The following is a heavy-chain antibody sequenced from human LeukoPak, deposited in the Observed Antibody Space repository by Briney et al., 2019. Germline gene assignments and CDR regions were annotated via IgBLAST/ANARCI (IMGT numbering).Heavy chain of an antibody. CDR2: IYYSGST. CDR1: GGSISSYY. D-gene: IGHD6-13*01. Sequence: PSETLSLTCTVSGGSISSYYWSWIRQPPGKGLEWIGSIYYSGSTYYNPSLKSRVTISIDTSKNQFSLKLSSVTAADTAVYYCARHSIAAAHPFDYWGQGTLVTVSS. V-gene: IGHV4-59*05. CDR3: ARHSIAAAHPFDY. J-gene: IGHJ4*02.